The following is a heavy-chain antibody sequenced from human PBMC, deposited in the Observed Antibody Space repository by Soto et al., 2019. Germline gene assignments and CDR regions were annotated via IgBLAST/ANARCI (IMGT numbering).Heavy chain of an antibody. D-gene: IGHD2-2*01. CDR1: RFTVNSYA. CDR2: ISGSGGST. J-gene: IGHJ5*02. V-gene: IGHV3-23*01. CDR3: AKGRRYCSSTSCINWFDP. Sequence: VRWLRLSCAAARFTVNSYAMSWRRQAPGEWLDWVSAISGSGGSTYYADSVKGRFTISRDNSQNTLYLQMNSLRAEATAVYYCAKGRRYCSSTSCINWFDPWGQGTLVTVSS.